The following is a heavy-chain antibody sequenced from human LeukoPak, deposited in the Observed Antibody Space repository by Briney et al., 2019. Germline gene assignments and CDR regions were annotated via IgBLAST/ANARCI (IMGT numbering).Heavy chain of an antibody. CDR3: ANVFRPIVVPAAIPPGPSHEDFQH. CDR1: GFTFSSYG. D-gene: IGHD2-2*01. J-gene: IGHJ1*01. CDR2: ISYDGSNK. V-gene: IGHV3-30*18. Sequence: GGSLRLSCAASGFTFSSYGMHWVRQAPGKGLEWVAVISYDGSNKYYADSVKGRFTISRDNSKNTLYLQMNSLRAEDTAVYYCANVFRPIVVPAAIPPGPSHEDFQHWGQGTLVTVSS.